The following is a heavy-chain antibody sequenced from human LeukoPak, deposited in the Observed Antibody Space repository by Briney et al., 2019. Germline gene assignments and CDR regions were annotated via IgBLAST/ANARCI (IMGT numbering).Heavy chain of an antibody. V-gene: IGHV4-4*02. CDR3: ARVGVVGATPYYFDY. Sequence: SWVRQPPGKGLEWIGEIYHSGSTNYNPSLKSRVTISVDKSKNQFSLKLSSVTAADTAVYYCARVGVVGATPYYFDYWGQGTLVTVSS. CDR2: IYHSGST. D-gene: IGHD1-26*01. J-gene: IGHJ4*02.